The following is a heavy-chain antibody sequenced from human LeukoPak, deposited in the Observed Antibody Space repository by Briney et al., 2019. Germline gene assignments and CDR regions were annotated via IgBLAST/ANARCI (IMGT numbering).Heavy chain of an antibody. Sequence: AGGSLRLSCAASGFTFISYGMHWVRQAPGKGLEWVAVISYDGSNKYYADSVKGRFIISRDNSKNTLYLQMNSLRSDDTAVYYCARPTTNVGLLPIDYWGQGTLVTVSS. CDR1: GFTFISYG. CDR3: ARPTTNVGLLPIDY. V-gene: IGHV3-30*03. D-gene: IGHD1-1*01. CDR2: ISYDGSNK. J-gene: IGHJ4*02.